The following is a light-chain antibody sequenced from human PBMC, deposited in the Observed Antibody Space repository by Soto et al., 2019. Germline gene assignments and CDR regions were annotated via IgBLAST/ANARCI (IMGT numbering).Light chain of an antibody. V-gene: IGLV2-14*01. J-gene: IGLJ1*01. CDR3: NSFTSNSLYV. Sequence: QSALTQPASVSGSPGQSITISCTGTSSDVGGFKYVSWYQQHPGKAPKLMIYEVSNRPSGVSNRFSGSKFGNTASLTISGLQAEDEAHYYCNSFTSNSLYVFGTGTKLTVL. CDR2: EVS. CDR1: SSDVGGFKY.